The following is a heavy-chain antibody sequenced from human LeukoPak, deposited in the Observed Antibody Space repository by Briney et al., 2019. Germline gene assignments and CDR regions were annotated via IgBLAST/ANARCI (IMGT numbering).Heavy chain of an antibody. CDR2: INHSGST. CDR1: GGSFSGYY. D-gene: IGHD3-22*01. CDR3: ARGATYYYDSSGFDP. V-gene: IGHV4-34*01. Sequence: SETLSLTCAVYGGSFSGYYWSWIRQPPGKGLEWIGEINHSGSTNYNPSLKSRVTISVDTSKNQCSPKLSSVTAADTAVYYCARGATYYYDSSGFDPWGQGTLVTVSS. J-gene: IGHJ5*02.